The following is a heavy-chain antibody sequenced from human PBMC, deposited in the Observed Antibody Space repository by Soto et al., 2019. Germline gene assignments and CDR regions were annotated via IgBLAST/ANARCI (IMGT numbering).Heavy chain of an antibody. J-gene: IGHJ6*03. CDR2: ISAYNGNT. CDR1: GYTFTSSG. D-gene: IGHD3-10*01. V-gene: IGHV1-18*01. Sequence: QVQLVQSGAEVKKPGASVKVSCKASGYTFTSSGISWVRQAPGQGLEWMGWISAYNGNTNYAQKLQGRVTMTTDTTTSTAYIDLRSLRSADTAVYYCARYRVTMVRGHCGQYYIDVWGKGPTVTAS. CDR3: ARYRVTMVRGHCGQYYIDV.